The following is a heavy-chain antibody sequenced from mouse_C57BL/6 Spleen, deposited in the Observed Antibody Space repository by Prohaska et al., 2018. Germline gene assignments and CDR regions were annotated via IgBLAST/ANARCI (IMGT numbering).Heavy chain of an antibody. CDR2: IDPNSGGN. CDR1: GYTFTSYW. J-gene: IGHJ4*01. CDR3: ARYYGSLHYYAMDY. V-gene: IGHV1-72*01. Sequence: QVQLQQPGAELVKPGASVKLSCKASGYTFTSYWMHWVKQRPGRGLEWIGRIDPNSGGNKYNEKCKSKATLTVDKPSSTAYMQLSSLTSEDSAVYYCARYYGSLHYYAMDYWGQGTSVTVSS. D-gene: IGHD1-1*01.